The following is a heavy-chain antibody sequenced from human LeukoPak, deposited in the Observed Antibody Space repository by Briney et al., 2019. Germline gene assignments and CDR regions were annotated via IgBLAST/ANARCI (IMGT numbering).Heavy chain of an antibody. J-gene: IGHJ3*02. CDR1: GFTFKNYA. D-gene: IGHD3-22*01. Sequence: PGGSLRLPCVASGFTFKNYALNWVRQAPGKGLEWVAVIWYDGSNKYYADSVKGRFTISRDNSKNTLYLQMNSLRAEDTAVYYCAREGYDSSGYYLDAFDIWGQGTMVTVSS. CDR3: AREGYDSSGYYLDAFDI. CDR2: IWYDGSNK. V-gene: IGHV3-33*08.